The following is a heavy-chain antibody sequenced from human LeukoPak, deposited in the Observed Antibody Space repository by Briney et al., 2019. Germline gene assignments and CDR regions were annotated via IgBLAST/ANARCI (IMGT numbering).Heavy chain of an antibody. J-gene: IGHJ4*02. Sequence: GRSLRLSCAASGFTFSSYGMHWVRQAPGKGLGWMAVMWYDGSNKYYADSVKGRFTISRDNSKNTLYLQMNSPRAEDTAVYYCARDRGPGYSYGVLDYWGQGTLVTVSS. D-gene: IGHD5-18*01. CDR3: ARDRGPGYSYGVLDY. CDR1: GFTFSSYG. V-gene: IGHV3-33*01. CDR2: MWYDGSNK.